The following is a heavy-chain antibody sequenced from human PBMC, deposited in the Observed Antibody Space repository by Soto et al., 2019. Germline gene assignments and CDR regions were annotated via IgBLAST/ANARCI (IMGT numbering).Heavy chain of an antibody. J-gene: IGHJ5*02. Sequence: SETLSLTCTVSAGSITSYYWTWIRQPPGRGLEWIGYIFYSGNTNYNPSLKSRVTISVDTPKNQFSLKVNSMTVADTAVYYCARGGFAARKGRCFDPWGQGTLVTVSS. CDR1: AGSITSYY. D-gene: IGHD6-6*01. V-gene: IGHV4-59*01. CDR2: IFYSGNT. CDR3: ARGGFAARKGRCFDP.